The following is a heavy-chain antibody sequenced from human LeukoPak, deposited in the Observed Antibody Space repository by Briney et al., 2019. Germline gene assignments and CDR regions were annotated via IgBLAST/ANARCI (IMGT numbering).Heavy chain of an antibody. CDR1: GGSISSYY. V-gene: IGHV4-59*12. J-gene: IGHJ4*02. D-gene: IGHD5-18*01. CDR3: ASSNTARHPEYYFDY. CDR2: IYYSGST. Sequence: SETLSLTCTVSGGSISSYYWSWIRQPPGKGLEWIGYIYYSGSTYYNPSLKSRVTISVDTSKNQFSLKLSSVTAADTAVYYCASSNTARHPEYYFDYWGQGTLVTVSS.